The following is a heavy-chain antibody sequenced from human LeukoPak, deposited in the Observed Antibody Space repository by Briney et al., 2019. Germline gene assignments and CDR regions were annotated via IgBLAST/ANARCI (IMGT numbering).Heavy chain of an antibody. V-gene: IGHV1-2*02. CDR3: ARHYGNDILTESGFDP. J-gene: IGHJ5*02. Sequence: ASVKVSCKASGYTFTGYYMHWVRQAPGQGLEWMGWVNPNSGGTNYAQKFQGRVTMTRDTSISTAYMELGRLRSDDTAVYYCARHYGNDILTESGFDPWGQGTLVTVSS. D-gene: IGHD3-9*01. CDR2: VNPNSGGT. CDR1: GYTFTGYY.